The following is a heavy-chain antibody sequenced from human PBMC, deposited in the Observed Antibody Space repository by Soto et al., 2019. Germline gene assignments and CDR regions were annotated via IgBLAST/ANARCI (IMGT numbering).Heavy chain of an antibody. CDR3: EKDLDPYQLLAFDY. V-gene: IGHV3-9*01. CDR1: GFTFDDYA. J-gene: IGHJ4*02. Sequence: EVQLVESGGGLVQPGRSVRLSCAASGFTFDDYAMHWVRQAPGKGLEWVSGISWNSGSIGYADSVKGRFTISRDNAKNSLYLQMNSLRAEDRALYYCEKDLDPYQLLAFDYWGQGTLVTVSS. D-gene: IGHD2-2*01. CDR2: ISWNSGSI.